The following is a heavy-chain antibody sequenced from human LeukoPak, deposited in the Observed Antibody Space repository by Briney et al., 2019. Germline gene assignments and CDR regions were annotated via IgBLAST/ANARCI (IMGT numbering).Heavy chain of an antibody. Sequence: GGSLRLSCAASGFTVSSNYMSWVRQAPGKGLECGSVIESGGRTYYADSVKGRFTISRDNSENTLFLQMNSLRAEDTAVYYCAQDSLGHCSGGSCRPVRLYFEYWGQGTLVTVSS. V-gene: IGHV3-53*01. CDR3: AQDSLGHCSGGSCRPVRLYFEY. CDR2: IESGGRT. D-gene: IGHD2-15*01. J-gene: IGHJ4*02. CDR1: GFTVSSNY.